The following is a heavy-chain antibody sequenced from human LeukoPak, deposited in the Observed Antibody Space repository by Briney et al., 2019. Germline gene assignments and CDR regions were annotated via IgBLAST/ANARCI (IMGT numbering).Heavy chain of an antibody. Sequence: GASVKVSCKASGYTFTGYYMHWVRQAPGQGLEWMGWINPNSGGTNYAQKFQGWVTMTRDTSISTAYMELSRLRSDDTAMYYCARRYCGGDCYYDAVDIWGQGTMVTVSS. D-gene: IGHD2-21*02. J-gene: IGHJ3*02. CDR2: INPNSGGT. CDR3: ARRYCGGDCYYDAVDI. V-gene: IGHV1-2*04. CDR1: GYTFTGYY.